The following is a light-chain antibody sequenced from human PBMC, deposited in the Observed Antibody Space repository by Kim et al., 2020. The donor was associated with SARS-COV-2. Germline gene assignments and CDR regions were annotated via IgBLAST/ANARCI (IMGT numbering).Light chain of an antibody. CDR2: DVS. CDR1: SSDVGVYNF. CDR3: SSYTSSSTRV. V-gene: IGLV2-14*03. Sequence: GQSITISCTATSSDVGVYNFVSWYQQHPGKAPKLMIYDVSNRPSGVSNRFSGSKSVNTASLTISGLQAEDEADYYCSSYTSSSTRVFGGGTQLTVL. J-gene: IGLJ3*02.